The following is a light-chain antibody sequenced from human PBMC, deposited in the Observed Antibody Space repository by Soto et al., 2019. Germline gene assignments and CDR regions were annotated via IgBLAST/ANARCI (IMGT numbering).Light chain of an antibody. Sequence: EIVLTQSPDTLSLSPGERATLSCRASQSVSSSYLAWYQQTPGQAPRLLIYGTSNRATGIPDRFSGSGVGTDFTLTISRLEPEDFAVYYCQQYGNSRWTFGQGTKVEIK. J-gene: IGKJ1*01. CDR1: QSVSSSY. CDR3: QQYGNSRWT. V-gene: IGKV3-20*01. CDR2: GTS.